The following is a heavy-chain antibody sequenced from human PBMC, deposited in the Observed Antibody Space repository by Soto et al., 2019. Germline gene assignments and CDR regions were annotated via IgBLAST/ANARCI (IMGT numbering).Heavy chain of an antibody. J-gene: IGHJ4*02. CDR1: GFTFSNSG. CDR3: TKAAWCSSTSCYSAASDY. D-gene: IGHD2-2*01. V-gene: IGHV3-30*18. Sequence: QVQLVESGGGVVQPGRSLRLSCVASGFTFSNSGIHWVRQAPGKGLQWVAVISYDGSNKYYADSVKGRFTISRDISKNTLYLQMNSLTTDDTAVYYCTKAAWCSSTSCYSAASDYWGQGTLVSVSS. CDR2: ISYDGSNK.